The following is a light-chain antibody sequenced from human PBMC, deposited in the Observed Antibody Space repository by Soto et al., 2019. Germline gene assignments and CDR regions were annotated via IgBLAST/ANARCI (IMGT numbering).Light chain of an antibody. CDR2: GAS. CDR3: HQYNNWPYT. J-gene: IGKJ2*01. V-gene: IGKV3-15*01. CDR1: QSVSSN. Sequence: EIVMTQSPATLSVSPGERAALSCRASQSVSSNFAWYQQKPGQAPRLLIYGASTRATGIPARFSSGSGTEFTLTISSLQSEDFAVYYCHQYNNWPYTFGQGTKLEIK.